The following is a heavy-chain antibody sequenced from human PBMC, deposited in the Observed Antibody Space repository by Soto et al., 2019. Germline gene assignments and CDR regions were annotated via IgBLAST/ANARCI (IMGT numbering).Heavy chain of an antibody. CDR1: GFSLSTSGVG. V-gene: IGHV2-5*02. CDR2: IYWDDDK. CDR3: APARRPEGQVKWFDP. Sequence: QITLKESGPTLVKPTQTLTLTCTFSGFSLSTSGVGVGWIRQPPGKALEWLALIYWDDDKRYSPSLNSRLTITKDTSKHQVVLTMTNMDPMDTATYSCAPARRPEGQVKWFDPWGQGTLITVS. J-gene: IGHJ5*02.